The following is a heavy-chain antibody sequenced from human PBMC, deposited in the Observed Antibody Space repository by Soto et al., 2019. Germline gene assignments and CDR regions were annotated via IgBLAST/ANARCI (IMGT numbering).Heavy chain of an antibody. D-gene: IGHD2-8*01. CDR3: ATRGYCTNGVCYNYYYYYMDV. CDR2: MNPNSGNT. CDR1: GYTFTSYA. Sequence: ASVKVSCKASGYTFTSYAMHWVRQAPGQRLEWMGWMNPNSGNTGYAQKFQGRVTMTRNTSISTAYMELSSLRSEDTAVYYCATRGYCTNGVCYNYYYYYMDVWGKGTTVTVSS. V-gene: IGHV1-8*02. J-gene: IGHJ6*03.